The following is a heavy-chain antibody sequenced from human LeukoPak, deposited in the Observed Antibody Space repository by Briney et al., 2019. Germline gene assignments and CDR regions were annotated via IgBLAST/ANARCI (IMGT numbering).Heavy chain of an antibody. D-gene: IGHD6-6*01. J-gene: IGHJ5*02. Sequence: GGSLRLSCAGSGFTFSSHSMSWVRQAPGKGLEWVSSISTSSSYIDYADSVKGRFTISRDNAKNSLYLQMNSLRADDTAVYYCARGSSNIAGRDNWFDPWGQGTLVTVSS. V-gene: IGHV3-21*06. CDR2: ISTSSSYI. CDR3: ARGSSNIAGRDNWFDP. CDR1: GFTFSSHS.